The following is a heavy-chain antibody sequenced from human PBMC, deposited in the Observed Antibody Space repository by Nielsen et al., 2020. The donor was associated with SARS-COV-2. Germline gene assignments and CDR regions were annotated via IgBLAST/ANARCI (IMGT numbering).Heavy chain of an antibody. D-gene: IGHD3-10*01. CDR2: IYYSGST. Sequence: GSLRLSCTVSGGSISSSSYYWGWIRQPPGKGLEWIGSIYYSGSTYYNPSLKSRVTISVDTSKNQFSLKLSSVTAADTAVYYCARGVGLLWFGDRHDAFDIWGQGTMVTVSS. CDR1: GGSISSSSYY. CDR3: ARGVGLLWFGDRHDAFDI. J-gene: IGHJ3*02. V-gene: IGHV4-39*07.